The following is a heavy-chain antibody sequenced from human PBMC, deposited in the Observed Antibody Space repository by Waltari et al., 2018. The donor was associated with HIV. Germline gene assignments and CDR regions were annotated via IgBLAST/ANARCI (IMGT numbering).Heavy chain of an antibody. CDR3: ARGVSGWTPVY. D-gene: IGHD6-19*01. CDR2: RSYDGGNK. CDR1: GFTFNSYA. J-gene: IGHJ4*02. Sequence: QVQLVESGGGVVEPGRSLRLSCAASGFTFNSYAMHWVRQAPGKGLEWLAVRSYDGGNKYYADALKGRFTISRDNSKNTLYLQMNSLRAEDTAVYYCARGVSGWTPVYWGQGTLVTVSS. V-gene: IGHV3-30*04.